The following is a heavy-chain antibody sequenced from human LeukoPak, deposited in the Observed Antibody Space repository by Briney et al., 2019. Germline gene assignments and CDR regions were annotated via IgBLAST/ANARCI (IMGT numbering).Heavy chain of an antibody. D-gene: IGHD3-22*01. V-gene: IGHV1-69*06. J-gene: IGHJ4*02. CDR3: ASAGDSSGYNGRGFDY. CDR2: IIPIFGTA. CDR1: GYTFTSYA. Sequence: SVKVSCKASGYTFTSYAMNCVRQAPGQGLEWMGGIIPIFGTANYAQKFQGRVTITADKATSTGYMELSSLRSEDTAVYYCASAGDSSGYNGRGFDYWGQGTLVTVSS.